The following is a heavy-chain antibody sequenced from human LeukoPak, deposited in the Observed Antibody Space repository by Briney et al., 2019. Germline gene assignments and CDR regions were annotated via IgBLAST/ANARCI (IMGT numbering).Heavy chain of an antibody. V-gene: IGHV1-18*01. J-gene: IGHJ4*02. D-gene: IGHD1-26*01. Sequence: ASVKVSSKASGYTFTSYGISWVRQAPGQGRERMGWISAYNGNTNYAQKLQGRVTMTTDTSTSTAYMELRSLRSDDTAVYYCARMRGSYLPDYWGQGTLVTVSS. CDR1: GYTFTSYG. CDR3: ARMRGSYLPDY. CDR2: ISAYNGNT.